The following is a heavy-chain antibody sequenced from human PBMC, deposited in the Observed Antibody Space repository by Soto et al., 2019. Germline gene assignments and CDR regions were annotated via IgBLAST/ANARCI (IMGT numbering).Heavy chain of an antibody. CDR2: LKHDGSDS. Sequence: EVQLVESGGGLVQPGGSLRLSCTASGFTFNTDWMTWVRQAPGKGLEWVASLKHDGSDSWYVDSVEGRFIDSRDNAKNALFLQMESVSAEDTALYHCARGWVYYFDLCGQGTLGTVS. V-gene: IGHV3-7*01. D-gene: IGHD6-19*01. CDR3: ARGWVYYFDL. CDR1: GFTFNTDW. J-gene: IGHJ4*02.